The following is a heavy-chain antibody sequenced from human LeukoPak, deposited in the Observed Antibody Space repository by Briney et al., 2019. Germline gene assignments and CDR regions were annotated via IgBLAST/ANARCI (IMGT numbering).Heavy chain of an antibody. CDR1: GYTFTSYG. CDR2: ISAYNGNT. CDR3: ARFRYYYDGSGYYYDAGLDAFDI. J-gene: IGHJ3*02. V-gene: IGHV1-18*01. Sequence: ASVKVSCKASGYTFTSYGISWARQAPGQGLEWMGWISAYNGNTNYAQKLQGRVTMTTDTSTSTAYMELRSLRSDDTAVYYCARFRYYYDGSGYYYDAGLDAFDIWGQGTMVTVSS. D-gene: IGHD3-22*01.